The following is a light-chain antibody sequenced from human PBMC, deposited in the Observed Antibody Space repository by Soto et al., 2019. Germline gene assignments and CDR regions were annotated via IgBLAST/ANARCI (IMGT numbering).Light chain of an antibody. CDR3: AAWDDSLNGWV. CDR1: SSNIGSNT. V-gene: IGLV1-44*01. J-gene: IGLJ3*02. CDR2: SND. Sequence: QSVLTQPPSASGTPGQRVTISCSGSSSNIGSNTVNWYQHLPGTAPKLLIYSNDQRPSGVPARFSGSKSGTSASLAISGLQSEDEADYYCAAWDDSLNGWVFGGGTQLTVL.